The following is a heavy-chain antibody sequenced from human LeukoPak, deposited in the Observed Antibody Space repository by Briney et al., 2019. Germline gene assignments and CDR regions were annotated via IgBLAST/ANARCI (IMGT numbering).Heavy chain of an antibody. J-gene: IGHJ6*02. CDR3: ARDLPGYCSSTSCPPTGTYYYYYYGMDV. Sequence: ASVKVSCKASGYTFTSYGISWVRQAPGQGLEWMGWISAYNGNTNYAQKLQGRVTMTTDTSTSTDYMELRSLRSDETAVYYCARDLPGYCSSTSCPPTGTYYYYYYGMDVWGQGTTVTVSS. CDR1: GYTFTSYG. CDR2: ISAYNGNT. D-gene: IGHD2-2*01. V-gene: IGHV1-18*01.